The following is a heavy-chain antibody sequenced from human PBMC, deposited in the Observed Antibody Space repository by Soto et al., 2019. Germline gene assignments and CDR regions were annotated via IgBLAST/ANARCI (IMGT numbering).Heavy chain of an antibody. Sequence: AASVKVSCKASGYTFTRYGISWVRQAPGQGLEWMGWISGYNGDTNYAQKFQGRVSMTLDTSTGTAYMELRSLTSDDTAIYYCAKNGQPPYYYYGLDVWGQGTKVTVSS. CDR3: AKNGQPPYYYYGLDV. D-gene: IGHD2-8*01. CDR1: GYTFTRYG. V-gene: IGHV1-18*01. CDR2: ISGYNGDT. J-gene: IGHJ6*02.